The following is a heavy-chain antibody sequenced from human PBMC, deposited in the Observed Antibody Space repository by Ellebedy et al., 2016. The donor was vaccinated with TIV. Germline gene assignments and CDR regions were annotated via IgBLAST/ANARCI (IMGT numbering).Heavy chain of an antibody. CDR1: GYTFTSHY. CDR3: AREEPYGPGTKDYGMDV. D-gene: IGHD3-10*01. Sequence: AASVKVSCKASGYTFTSHYMHWVRQAPGQGLEWMGIIHPSGGSTSYAQKLQGRVTMTRDTSTSTVYMELSSLRSEDTAVYYCAREEPYGPGTKDYGMDVWGQGTTVTVSS. CDR2: IHPSGGST. V-gene: IGHV1-46*04. J-gene: IGHJ6*02.